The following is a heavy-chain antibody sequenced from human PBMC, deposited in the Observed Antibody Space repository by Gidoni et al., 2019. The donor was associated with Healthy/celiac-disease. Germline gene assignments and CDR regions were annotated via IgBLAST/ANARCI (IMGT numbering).Heavy chain of an antibody. Sequence: QVQLGQSGAEVKKPGASVKVSCKASGYTFTGYYMHWVRQAPGQGLEWMGWINPNSGGTNYAQKFQGRVTMTRDTSISTAYMELSRLRSDDTAVYYCARDCSGGSCYGYYYYGMDVWGQGTTVTVSS. CDR2: INPNSGGT. V-gene: IGHV1-2*02. CDR3: ARDCSGGSCYGYYYYGMDV. J-gene: IGHJ6*02. CDR1: GYTFTGYY. D-gene: IGHD2-15*01.